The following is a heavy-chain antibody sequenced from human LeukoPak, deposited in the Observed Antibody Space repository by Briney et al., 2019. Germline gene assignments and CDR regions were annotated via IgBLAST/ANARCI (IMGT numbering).Heavy chain of an antibody. CDR1: GGSISSSSYY. Sequence: SETLSLTCTVSGGSISSSSYYWGWLRQPPGKGLEWIGSIYYSGSTYYNPSLKSRVTISVDTSKNQFSLKLSSVTAADTAVYYCARQGDRYCSSTSCNPFDYWGQGTLVTVSS. V-gene: IGHV4-39*01. J-gene: IGHJ4*02. CDR2: IYYSGST. D-gene: IGHD2-2*01. CDR3: ARQGDRYCSSTSCNPFDY.